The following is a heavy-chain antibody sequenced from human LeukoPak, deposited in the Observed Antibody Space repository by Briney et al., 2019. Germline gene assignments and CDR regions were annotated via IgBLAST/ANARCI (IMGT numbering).Heavy chain of an antibody. D-gene: IGHD3-16*01. V-gene: IGHV3-74*01. J-gene: IGHJ4*02. CDR2: VNPDGSSI. Sequence: GGSLRLSCAASGFTFSNYWMHWVRHVPEKGLVWVSRVNPDGSSITYANSVKGRFASSRDNAKNTLYLQMNRLRVEDTAVYYCARGGSYGDYWGQGTLVTVSS. CDR1: GFTFSNYW. CDR3: ARGGSYGDY.